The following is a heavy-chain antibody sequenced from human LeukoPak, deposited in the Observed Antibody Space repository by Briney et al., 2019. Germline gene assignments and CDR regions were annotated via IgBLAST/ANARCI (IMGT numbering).Heavy chain of an antibody. CDR3: AKYRVLWFDLDY. V-gene: IGHV3-7*03. J-gene: IGHJ4*02. CDR1: GFNFNMFW. CDR2: IKQDGSVK. D-gene: IGHD3-10*01. Sequence: GGSRRLSCVASGFNFNMFWMAWVRQAPGKGLEWVTNIKQDGSVKFYVDSVRDRFAVFRDNARNSLYLQMNSLRAEDTAVYYCAKYRVLWFDLDYWGQGTLVTVSS.